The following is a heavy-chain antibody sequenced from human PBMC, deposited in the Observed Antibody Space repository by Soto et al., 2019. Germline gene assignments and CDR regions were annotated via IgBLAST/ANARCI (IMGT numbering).Heavy chain of an antibody. CDR2: IIPIFGTA. J-gene: IGHJ6*02. V-gene: IGHV1-69*13. CDR3: ARASPGGLGIAARHYYYYYYGMDV. D-gene: IGHD6-6*01. Sequence: SVKVSCKASGGTFSSYAISWVRQAPGQGLEWMGGIIPIFGTANYAQKFQGRVTITADESTSTAYMELSSLRSEDTAVYYCARASPGGLGIAARHYYYYYYGMDVWGQGTTVTVSS. CDR1: GGTFSSYA.